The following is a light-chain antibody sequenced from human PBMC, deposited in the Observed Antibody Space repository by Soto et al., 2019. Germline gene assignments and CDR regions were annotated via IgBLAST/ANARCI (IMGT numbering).Light chain of an antibody. CDR3: QQRSNWPPKIT. V-gene: IGKV3-11*01. J-gene: IGKJ5*01. Sequence: EIVLAQSPATLSLSPGERATLSCRASQSVSIYLAWYQQKPGQAPRLLIYDASNRATGIPARFSGSGSGTDFTLTISIQEPDDFAVYYCQQRSNWPPKITFGQGTRLEIK. CDR2: DAS. CDR1: QSVSIY.